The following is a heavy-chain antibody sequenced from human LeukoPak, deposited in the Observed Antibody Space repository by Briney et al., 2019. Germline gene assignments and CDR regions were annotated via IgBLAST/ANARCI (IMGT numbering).Heavy chain of an antibody. V-gene: IGHV3-20*04. CDR2: INWNGGST. J-gene: IGHJ4*02. Sequence: PGGSLRLSCAASGFTPDLHGMSWVRQAPGKGLEWVSCINWNGGSTGYADSVKGRFTISRDNAKNSLYLQMNSLRVEDTALYYCAREGGSGSYYAIDYWGQGTLVTVSS. D-gene: IGHD3-10*01. CDR1: GFTPDLHG. CDR3: AREGGSGSYYAIDY.